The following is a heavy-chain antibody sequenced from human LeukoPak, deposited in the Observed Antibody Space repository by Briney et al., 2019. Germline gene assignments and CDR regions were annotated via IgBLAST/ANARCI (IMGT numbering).Heavy chain of an antibody. Sequence: SETLSLTCAVYGGSFSGYYWSWIRQPPGKGLEWIGEINHSGSTNYDPSLKSRVTISVDTSKKQFSLKLSSVTAADTAVYYCVTYYFDSSGPKKNYWGQGTLVTVSS. CDR2: INHSGST. V-gene: IGHV4-34*01. D-gene: IGHD3-22*01. CDR1: GGSFSGYY. CDR3: VTYYFDSSGPKKNY. J-gene: IGHJ4*02.